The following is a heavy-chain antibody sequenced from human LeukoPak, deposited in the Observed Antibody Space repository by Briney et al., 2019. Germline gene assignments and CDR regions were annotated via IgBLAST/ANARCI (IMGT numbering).Heavy chain of an antibody. J-gene: IGHJ6*02. Sequence: GGSLRLSCAASGFTFSSYWMHWVRHAPGKGLVWVSRINSDGSSTSYADSVKGRFTISRDNAKNTLYLQMNSLRAEDTAVYYCAREGVWRQQLVDYYYGMDVWGQGTTVTVSS. CDR3: AREGVWRQQLVDYYYGMDV. V-gene: IGHV3-74*01. D-gene: IGHD6-13*01. CDR1: GFTFSSYW. CDR2: INSDGSST.